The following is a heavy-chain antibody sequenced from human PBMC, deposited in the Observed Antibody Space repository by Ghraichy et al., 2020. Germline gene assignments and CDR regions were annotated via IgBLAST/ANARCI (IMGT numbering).Heavy chain of an antibody. Sequence: TLSLTCTVSGGSISSGGYYWSWIRQHPGKGLEWIGYIYYSGSTYYNPSLKSRVTISVDTSKNQFSLKLSSVTAADTAVYYCARRSSITMIVVVDNDDAFDIWGQGTMVTVSS. J-gene: IGHJ3*02. D-gene: IGHD3-22*01. V-gene: IGHV4-31*03. CDR1: GGSISSGGYY. CDR2: IYYSGST. CDR3: ARRSSITMIVVVDNDDAFDI.